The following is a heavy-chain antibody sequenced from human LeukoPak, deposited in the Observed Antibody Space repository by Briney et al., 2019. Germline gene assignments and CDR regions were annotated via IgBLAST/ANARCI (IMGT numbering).Heavy chain of an antibody. J-gene: IGHJ6*03. CDR3: ARGEAALPHYYYYMDV. CDR1: GGTFSSYA. Sequence: SVKVSCKASGGTFSSYAISWVRQAPGQGLEWMGGIIPIFGTANYAQKFQGRVTITTDESTSTAYMELSSLRAEDTAVYYWARGEAALPHYYYYMDVWGKGTTVTVSS. D-gene: IGHD6-13*01. V-gene: IGHV1-69*05. CDR2: IIPIFGTA.